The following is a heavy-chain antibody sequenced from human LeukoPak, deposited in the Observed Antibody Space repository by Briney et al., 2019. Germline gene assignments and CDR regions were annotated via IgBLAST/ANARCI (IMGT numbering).Heavy chain of an antibody. D-gene: IGHD6-19*01. V-gene: IGHV1-18*01. Sequence: ASVKVSCKASGYTFTSYGISWVRQAPGQGLEWMGWISAYNGNTNYAQKLQGRVTMTTDTSTSTAYMELRSLRSGDTAVYYCARGIAVAGTFDPAEYFQHWGQGTLVTVSS. J-gene: IGHJ1*01. CDR1: GYTFTSYG. CDR3: ARGIAVAGTFDPAEYFQH. CDR2: ISAYNGNT.